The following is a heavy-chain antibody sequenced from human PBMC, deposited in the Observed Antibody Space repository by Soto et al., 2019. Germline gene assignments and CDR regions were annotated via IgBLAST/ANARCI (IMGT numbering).Heavy chain of an antibody. D-gene: IGHD2-15*01. CDR3: ARGPPAAYCSGGSCYPLY. V-gene: IGHV4-59*01. CDR1: GGSSSSYY. J-gene: IGHJ4*02. Sequence: PSETLSLTCTVSGGSSSSYYWSWIRQPPGKGLEWIGYIYYSGSTNYNPSLKSRVTISVDTSKNQFSLKLSSVTAADTAVYYCARGPPAAYCSGGSCYPLYWGQGTLVTVSS. CDR2: IYYSGST.